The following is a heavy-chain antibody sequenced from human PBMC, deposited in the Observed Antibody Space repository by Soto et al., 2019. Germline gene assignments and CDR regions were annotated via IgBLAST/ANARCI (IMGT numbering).Heavy chain of an antibody. CDR1: GGSISSGDYY. Sequence: QVQLQESGPGLVKPSQTLSLTCTVSGGSISSGDYYWSWIRQPPGKGLEWIGYIYYSGSTYYNPSLKRRVTISVDTSKNQFSLKLSSVTAADTAVYYCARDARSSSWYDHHWDYWGQGTLVTVSS. V-gene: IGHV4-30-4*01. CDR2: IYYSGST. D-gene: IGHD6-13*01. CDR3: ARDARSSSWYDHHWDY. J-gene: IGHJ4*02.